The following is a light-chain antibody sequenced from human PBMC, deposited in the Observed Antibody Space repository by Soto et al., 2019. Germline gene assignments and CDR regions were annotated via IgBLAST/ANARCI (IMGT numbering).Light chain of an antibody. V-gene: IGKV3-20*01. J-gene: IGKJ2*01. CDR1: QSVSSSY. CDR2: DAS. CDR3: QQYGSSPRT. Sequence: EIVLTQSPGTLSLSPGERATLSCRASQSVSSSYLAWYQQKAGQAPRLLIYDASRRATGIPDRFSGSGSGTDFTLTISRLEPEDFAVYYCQQYGSSPRTFGQGTKLEIK.